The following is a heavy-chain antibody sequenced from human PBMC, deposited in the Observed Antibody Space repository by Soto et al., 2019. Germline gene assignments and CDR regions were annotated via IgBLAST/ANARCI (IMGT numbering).Heavy chain of an antibody. J-gene: IGHJ5*02. CDR1: GGSISSGGYS. Sequence: SETLSLTCAVSGGSISSGGYSGSWIRQPPGKGLEWIGYIYHSGSTYYNPSLKSRVTISVDRSKNQFSLKLSSVTAADTAVYYCARLDFRMNWFDPWGQGTLVTVSS. CDR2: IYHSGST. V-gene: IGHV4-30-2*01. CDR3: ARLDFRMNWFDP. D-gene: IGHD3-3*01.